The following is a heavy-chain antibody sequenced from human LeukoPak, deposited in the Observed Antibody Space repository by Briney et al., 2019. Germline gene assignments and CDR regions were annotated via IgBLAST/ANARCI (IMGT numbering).Heavy chain of an antibody. D-gene: IGHD5-12*01. CDR2: INHSGGT. V-gene: IGHV4-34*01. J-gene: IGHJ5*02. Sequence: SETLSLTCAVYGESFSEYYWSWIRNPPGTGQEWIGKINHSGGTNYHPSLKTRVTISLDTSKNQVSLKLRSVTAADTAVYYCAFEGPVSGYAFDPWGQGALVAVSS. CDR3: AFEGPVSGYAFDP. CDR1: GESFSEYY.